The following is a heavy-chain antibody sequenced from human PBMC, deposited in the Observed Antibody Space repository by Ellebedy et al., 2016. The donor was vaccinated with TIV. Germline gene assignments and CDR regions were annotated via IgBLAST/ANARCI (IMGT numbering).Heavy chain of an antibody. CDR1: GGSISSSSYY. J-gene: IGHJ6*03. V-gene: IGHV4-39*01. CDR2: IYYSGST. Sequence: SETLSLTXTVSGGSISSSSYYWGWIRQPPGKGLEWIGSIYYSGSTYYNPSLKSRVTISVDTSKNQFSLKLSSVTAADTAVYYCARQSLYQPLLVFYYYMDVWGKGTTVTVSS. D-gene: IGHD2-2*01. CDR3: ARQSLYQPLLVFYYYMDV.